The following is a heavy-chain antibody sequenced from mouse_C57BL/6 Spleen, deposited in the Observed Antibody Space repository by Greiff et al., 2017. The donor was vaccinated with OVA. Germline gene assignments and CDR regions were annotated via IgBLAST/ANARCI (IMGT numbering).Heavy chain of an antibody. J-gene: IGHJ2*01. V-gene: IGHV1-64*01. Sequence: QVQLQQPGAELVKPGASVQLSCKASCYTFTSSWMHWVKQRPGQGLAWIGMIHTNSGSTNYNEKFKSKATLPVDKSSSTAYMQLSSLTSEDSAVYYGARAPNYYGSVYFDYWGQGTTLTVSS. D-gene: IGHD1-1*01. CDR1: CYTFTSSW. CDR3: ARAPNYYGSVYFDY. CDR2: IHTNSGST.